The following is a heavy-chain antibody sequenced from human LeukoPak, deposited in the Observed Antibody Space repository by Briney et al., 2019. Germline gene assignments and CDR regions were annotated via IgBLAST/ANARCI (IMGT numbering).Heavy chain of an antibody. D-gene: IGHD3-22*01. CDR3: ARGYYYHR. V-gene: IGHV4-61*02. J-gene: IGHJ4*02. CDR1: GGSLCSDNSY. CDR2: IYADGSS. Sequence: SSETLSLTCTVSGGSLCSDNSYWNWIRQPAGEGLEWIVRIYADGSSTYNPSLKSRVTISVDSSKNQFSLRLSSMTAADTAVYYCARGYYYHRWGQGTLVTVSS.